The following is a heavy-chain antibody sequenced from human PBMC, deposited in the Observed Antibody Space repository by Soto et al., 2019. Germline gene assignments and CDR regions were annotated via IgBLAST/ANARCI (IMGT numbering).Heavy chain of an antibody. CDR2: IYHSGST. Sequence: PSETLSLTCTVSGGSMISYYWSWIRQPPGKGLEWIGEIYHSGSTNYNPSLKSRVTISVDKSKNQFSLKLSSVTAADTAVYYCARGVGYCCDGNCYSWELPYCYSGMDVWGQGTTVTVS. CDR1: GGSMISYY. J-gene: IGHJ6*02. V-gene: IGHV4-59*12. D-gene: IGHD2-15*01. CDR3: ARGVGYCCDGNCYSWELPYCYSGMDV.